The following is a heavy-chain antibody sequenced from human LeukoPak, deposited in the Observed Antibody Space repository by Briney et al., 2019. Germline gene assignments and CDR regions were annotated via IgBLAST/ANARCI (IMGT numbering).Heavy chain of an antibody. Sequence: GGSLRLSCAASGFTFSSYAMHWVRQAPGKGLEWVAVISYDGSNKYYADSVKGRFTISRDNSKNTLYLQMNSLRAEDTAVYYCARDPRYCSGGSCYSNYFDYRGQGTLVTVSS. V-gene: IGHV3-30-3*01. D-gene: IGHD2-15*01. CDR3: ARDPRYCSGGSCYSNYFDY. CDR1: GFTFSSYA. J-gene: IGHJ4*02. CDR2: ISYDGSNK.